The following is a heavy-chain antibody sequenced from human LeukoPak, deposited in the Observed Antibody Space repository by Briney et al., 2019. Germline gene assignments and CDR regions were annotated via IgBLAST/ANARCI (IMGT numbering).Heavy chain of an antibody. V-gene: IGHV4-39*01. D-gene: IGHD3-22*01. CDR3: ARTYYYDSSGYYPKAYYYYYYGMDV. J-gene: IGHJ6*02. Sequence: SQTLSLTCTVSGGSISSGDYYWSWIRQPPGKGLEWIGSVYYSGSTYYNPSLKSRVTISVDTSKNQFSLKLSSVTAADTAVYYCARTYYYDSSGYYPKAYYYYYYGMDVWGQGTTVTVSS. CDR2: VYYSGST. CDR1: GGSISSGDYY.